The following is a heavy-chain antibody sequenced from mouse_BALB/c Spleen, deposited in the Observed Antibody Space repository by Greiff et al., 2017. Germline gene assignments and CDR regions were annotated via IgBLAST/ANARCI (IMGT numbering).Heavy chain of an antibody. CDR1: GYSITSDYA. CDR3: ALLRLEEYFDY. D-gene: IGHD1-2*01. CDR2: ISYSGST. J-gene: IGHJ2*01. V-gene: IGHV3-2*02. Sequence: EVQLKESGPGLVKPSQSLSLTCTVTGYSITSDYAWNWIRQFPGNKLEWMGYISYSGSTSYNPSLKSRISITRDTSKNQFFLQLNSVTTEDTATYYCALLRLEEYFDYWGQGTTLTVSS.